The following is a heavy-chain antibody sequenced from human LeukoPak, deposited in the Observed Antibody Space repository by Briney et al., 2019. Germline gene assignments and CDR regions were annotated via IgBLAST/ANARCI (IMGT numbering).Heavy chain of an antibody. CDR3: ARAIYDSSGYYFDY. CDR2: IYYSGST. Sequence: SETLSLTCTVSGGSISSGGYYWSWIRQHPGKGLEWIGHIYYSGSTNYNPSLKSRVTISVDTSKNQFSLKLSSVTAADTAVYYCARAIYDSSGYYFDYWGQGTLVTVSS. CDR1: GGSISSGGYY. D-gene: IGHD3-22*01. J-gene: IGHJ4*02. V-gene: IGHV4-61*08.